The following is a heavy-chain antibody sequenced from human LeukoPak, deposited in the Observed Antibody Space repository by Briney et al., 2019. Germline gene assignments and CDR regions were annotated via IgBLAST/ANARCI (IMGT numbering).Heavy chain of an antibody. V-gene: IGHV4-59*08. D-gene: IGHD6-19*01. J-gene: IGHJ4*02. Sequence: PSETLSLTCTVSGGSISSYDWSWIRQPPGKGLEWIGYINYVGSTNCNPSLKSRVTISVDTSKNRFSLNLSSVTAADTAVYYCASMAVAGPFDFWGQGTLVTVSA. CDR2: INYVGST. CDR3: ASMAVAGPFDF. CDR1: GGSISSYD.